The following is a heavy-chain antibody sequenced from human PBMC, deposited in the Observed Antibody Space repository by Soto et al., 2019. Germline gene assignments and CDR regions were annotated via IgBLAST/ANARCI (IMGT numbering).Heavy chain of an antibody. CDR1: GGSISSGNW. V-gene: IGHV4-4*02. CDR3: ARGSQLLWERWFDP. CDR2: IYHSGST. D-gene: IGHD2-2*01. Sequence: SETLSLTCAVSGGSISSGNWWSWVRQPPGKGLEWIGEIYHSGSTNYNPSLKSRVTISVDKSKNQFSLKLSSVTAADTAVYYCARGSQLLWERWFDPWGQGTLVTVSS. J-gene: IGHJ5*02.